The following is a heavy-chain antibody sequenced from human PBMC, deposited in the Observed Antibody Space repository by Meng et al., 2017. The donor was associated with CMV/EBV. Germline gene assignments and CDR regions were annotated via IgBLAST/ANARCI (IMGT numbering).Heavy chain of an antibody. CDR1: WFSHRPSGVG. CDR2: IYWDDDK. Sequence: QITLQVSGPTLVKPAPTLSLACTFSWFSHRPSGVGVGWIPQPPGKALEWLALIYWDDDKRYSPSLKSRLTITKDTSKNQVVLTMTNMDPVDTASYYCARIAAAGRFDYWGQGTLVTVSS. D-gene: IGHD6-13*01. CDR3: ARIAAAGRFDY. J-gene: IGHJ4*02. V-gene: IGHV2-5*02.